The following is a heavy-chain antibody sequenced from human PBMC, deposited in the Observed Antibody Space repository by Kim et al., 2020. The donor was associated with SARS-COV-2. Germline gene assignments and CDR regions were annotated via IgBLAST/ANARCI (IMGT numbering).Heavy chain of an antibody. Sequence: VKCRFTISRDNAKNTLYLQMNSRMPEDTAVYYCARAGDYDISGYYGFFHHWGQGVLVTVSS. D-gene: IGHD3-22*01. CDR3: ARAGDYDISGYYGFFHH. V-gene: IGHV3-74*01. J-gene: IGHJ1*01.